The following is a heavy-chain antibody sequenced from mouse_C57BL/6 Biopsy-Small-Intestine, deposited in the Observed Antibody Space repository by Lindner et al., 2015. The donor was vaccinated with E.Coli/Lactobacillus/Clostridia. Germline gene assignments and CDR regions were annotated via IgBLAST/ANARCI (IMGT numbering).Heavy chain of an antibody. CDR2: INPYNGDT. D-gene: IGHD1-1*01. J-gene: IGHJ2*01. V-gene: IGHV1-20*01. Sequence: VQLQESGPELVKPGDSVKISCKASGYSFTGYFMNWVMQSHGKSLEWIGRINPYNGDTFYNQKFKGKATLTVDKSSSTAHMELRSLTSEDSAVYYCARSYYGSHYYFDYWGQGTTLTVSS. CDR3: ARSYYGSHYYFDY. CDR1: GYSFTGYF.